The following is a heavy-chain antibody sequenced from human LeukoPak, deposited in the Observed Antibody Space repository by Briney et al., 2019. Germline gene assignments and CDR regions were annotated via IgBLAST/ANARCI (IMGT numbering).Heavy chain of an antibody. V-gene: IGHV3-30*02. CDR3: AKALVLTVAGTYYVDH. CDR1: GFTFSNYG. J-gene: IGHJ4*02. Sequence: GGSLRLSCAASGFTFSNYGMHWVRQAPGKGLEWVAFIRFDESRTFYGDSVKGRFIISRDNSENTLFLHMHSLRPEDTAVYYCAKALVLTVAGTYYVDHWAREPWSPSP. CDR2: IRFDESRT. D-gene: IGHD6-19*01.